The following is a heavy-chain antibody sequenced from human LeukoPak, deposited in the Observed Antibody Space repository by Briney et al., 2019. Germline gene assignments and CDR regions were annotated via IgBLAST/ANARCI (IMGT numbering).Heavy chain of an antibody. CDR1: GYTFTTFG. J-gene: IGHJ4*02. Sequence: ASVKVSCKASGYTFTTFGISWVRQAPGQGLEWMGWISAYDRNTNFAQNLQGRVTMTTDTSTSTAYMELRSLRSDDTAVYYCARDEGYYVSTGLDYWGQGTLVTVSS. CDR2: ISAYDRNT. V-gene: IGHV1-18*01. D-gene: IGHD3-22*01. CDR3: ARDEGYYVSTGLDY.